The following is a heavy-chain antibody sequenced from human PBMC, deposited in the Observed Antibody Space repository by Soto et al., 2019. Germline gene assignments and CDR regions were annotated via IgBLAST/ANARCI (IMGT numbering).Heavy chain of an antibody. D-gene: IGHD6-13*01. CDR1: GFTFSSYW. V-gene: IGHV3-74*01. CDR2: INSDGSST. J-gene: IGHJ6*02. CDR3: ARDWKVVEGAGHYYYDMDV. Sequence: GGSLRLSCAASGFTFSSYWMHWVRQAPGKGLVWVSRINSDGSSTSYADSVKGRFTISRDNAKNSLYLQMNSLRAEDTAVYYCARDWKVVEGAGHYYYDMDVWGQGTTVTVSS.